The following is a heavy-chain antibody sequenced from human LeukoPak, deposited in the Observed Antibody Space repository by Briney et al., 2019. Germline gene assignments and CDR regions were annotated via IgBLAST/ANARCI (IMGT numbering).Heavy chain of an antibody. D-gene: IGHD6-19*01. V-gene: IGHV3-48*01. CDR2: ISSSSTTI. Sequence: GGSLRLSCAASGFTFSSYSMNWVRQAPGKGLEWLSYISSSSTTIYYADSVQGRFTISRDNAKNSLYLQMNSLRVEDTAVYYCTRVLYSSGWYGDHYWGQGALVTVSS. J-gene: IGHJ4*02. CDR3: TRVLYSSGWYGDHY. CDR1: GFTFSSYS.